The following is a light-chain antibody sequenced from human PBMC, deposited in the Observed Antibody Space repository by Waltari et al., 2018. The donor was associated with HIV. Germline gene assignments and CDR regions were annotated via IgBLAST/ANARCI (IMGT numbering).Light chain of an antibody. CDR1: SSDIGGYNY. V-gene: IGLV2-14*01. CDR3: VSYASTTAFDV. J-gene: IGLJ1*01. Sequence: SALTQPPSVSGSPGQSVTISCTGTSSDIGGYNYISRYQQHPGKAPKLIISESSDRPAGVSGGFSGSESGNAASLALSGLQSEDEADYYCVSYASTTAFDVFGSGS. CDR2: ESS.